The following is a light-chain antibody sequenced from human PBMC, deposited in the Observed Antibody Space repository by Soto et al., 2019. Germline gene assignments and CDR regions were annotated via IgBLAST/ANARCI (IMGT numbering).Light chain of an antibody. CDR2: NFN. Sequence: QSALTQPASVSGSPGQSITISCTGTRNDVGGYNYVSWYQEHPGKTPRLIIYNFNTRPSGVSNRFSGSKSGNTASLTISGLQAEDEADYYCSSYRTGSVIFGGGTKLTVL. CDR1: RNDVGGYNY. V-gene: IGLV2-14*03. CDR3: SSYRTGSVI. J-gene: IGLJ2*01.